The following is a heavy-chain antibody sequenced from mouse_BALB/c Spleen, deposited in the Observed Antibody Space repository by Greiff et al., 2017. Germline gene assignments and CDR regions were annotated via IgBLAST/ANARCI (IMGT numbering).Heavy chain of an antibody. CDR1: GYTFTDYA. J-gene: IGHJ4*01. V-gene: IGHV1S137*01. Sequence: VQLQQSGAELVRPGVSVKISCKGSGYTFTDYAMHWVKQSHAKSLEWIGVISTYYGDASYNQKSKGKATMTVDKSSSTAYMELARLTSEDSAIYYCARLRDAMDYWGQGTSVTVSS. CDR3: ARLRDAMDY. CDR2: ISTYYGDA. D-gene: IGHD1-1*01.